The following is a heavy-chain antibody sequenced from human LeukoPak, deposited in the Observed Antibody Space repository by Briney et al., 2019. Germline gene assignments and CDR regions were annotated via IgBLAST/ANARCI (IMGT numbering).Heavy chain of an antibody. CDR2: TSAYNGNT. CDR3: ARGYGVIGLPEYYFDY. D-gene: IGHD3-16*02. Sequence: ASVKVSCKASGYTFTSYGISWVRQAPGQGLEWMGWTSAYNGNTNYAQKLQGRVTMTTDTSTSTAYMELRSLRSDDTAVYYRARGYGVIGLPEYYFDYWGQGTLVTVSS. CDR1: GYTFTSYG. V-gene: IGHV1-18*01. J-gene: IGHJ4*02.